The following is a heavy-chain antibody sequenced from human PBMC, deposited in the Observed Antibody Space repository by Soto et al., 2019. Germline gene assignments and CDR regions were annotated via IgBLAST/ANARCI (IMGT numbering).Heavy chain of an antibody. D-gene: IGHD3-22*01. CDR3: ARDHRGYYDSSGYRTAYSP. J-gene: IGHJ5*02. Sequence: ASVKVSSKASGYTFTSYYMHWVRQAPGQGLEWIGIINPSGGSTSYAQKFQGRVTMTRDTSTSTVYMELSSLRSEDTAVYYCARDHRGYYDSSGYRTAYSPWGQGTLVTVSS. CDR1: GYTFTSYY. CDR2: INPSGGST. V-gene: IGHV1-46*01.